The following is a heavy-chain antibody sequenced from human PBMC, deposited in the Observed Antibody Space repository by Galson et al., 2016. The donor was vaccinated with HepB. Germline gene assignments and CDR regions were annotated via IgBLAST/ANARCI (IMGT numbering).Heavy chain of an antibody. V-gene: IGHV3-48*03. CDR2: IDDTTRTI. J-gene: IGHJ5*02. CDR3: TRVTGWLQSDH. Sequence: SLRLSCAASGFTFSKSEMQWVRQAPGKGLEWVSYIDDTTRTIYYADSVRGRFSISRDNANNSLYLHLNGLRAEDTGIYYCTRVTGWLQSDHWGRGTLVTVSS. CDR1: GFTFSKSE. D-gene: IGHD5-24*01.